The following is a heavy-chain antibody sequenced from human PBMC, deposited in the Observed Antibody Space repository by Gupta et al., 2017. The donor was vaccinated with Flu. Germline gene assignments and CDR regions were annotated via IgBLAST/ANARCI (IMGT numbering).Heavy chain of an antibody. J-gene: IGHJ4*02. CDR1: GFTFSSYW. D-gene: IGHD4-17*01. Sequence: EVQLVESGGGLVQPGGSLRLSCAASGFTFSSYWMHWVRQAPGKGLVWVSRINSDGSSTSDADSVKGRFTISRDNAKNTLYLQMNSLRAEDTAVYYWASDYGELYFDYWGQGTLVTVSS. CDR3: ASDYGELYFDY. V-gene: IGHV3-74*01. CDR2: INSDGSST.